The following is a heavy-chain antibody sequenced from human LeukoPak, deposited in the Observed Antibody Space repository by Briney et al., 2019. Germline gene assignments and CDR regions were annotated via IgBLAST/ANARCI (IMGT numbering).Heavy chain of an antibody. Sequence: SETLSLTCAVYGGSFSGYYWSWIRQPPGKGLEWIGEINHSGSTNYNPSLKSRVTISVDTSKNQFSLKLSSVTAADTAVYYCARGTGSGSYFHAWGQGTLVTVSS. D-gene: IGHD3-10*01. CDR3: ARGTGSGSYFHA. V-gene: IGHV4-34*01. J-gene: IGHJ4*02. CDR2: INHSGST. CDR1: GGSFSGYY.